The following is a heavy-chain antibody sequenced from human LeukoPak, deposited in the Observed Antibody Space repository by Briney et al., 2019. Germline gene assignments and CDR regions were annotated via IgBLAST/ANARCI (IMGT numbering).Heavy chain of an antibody. J-gene: IGHJ5*02. Sequence: PGGSLRLSCAASGFTFSSYWMHWVRQAPGKGLVWVSRITSDGSSTSYADSVKGRFTISRDNAKNTLYLQMNSLRAEDTAVYYCAREAYYYDSSGYYAWFDPWGQGTLVTVSS. CDR3: AREAYYYDSSGYYAWFDP. D-gene: IGHD3-22*01. V-gene: IGHV3-74*01. CDR1: GFTFSSYW. CDR2: ITSDGSST.